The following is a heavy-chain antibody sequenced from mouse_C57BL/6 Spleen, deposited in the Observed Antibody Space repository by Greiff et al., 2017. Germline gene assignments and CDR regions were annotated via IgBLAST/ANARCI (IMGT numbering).Heavy chain of an antibody. Sequence: EVKLVESGPELVKPGASVKISCKASGYSFTGYYMNWVKQSPEKSLEWIGEINPSTGGTTYNQKFKAKATLTVDKSSSTAYMQLKSLTSEDSAVYYCARGRDYGNYDYAMDYWGQGTSVTVSS. J-gene: IGHJ4*01. CDR2: INPSTGGT. D-gene: IGHD2-1*01. V-gene: IGHV1-42*01. CDR1: GYSFTGYY. CDR3: ARGRDYGNYDYAMDY.